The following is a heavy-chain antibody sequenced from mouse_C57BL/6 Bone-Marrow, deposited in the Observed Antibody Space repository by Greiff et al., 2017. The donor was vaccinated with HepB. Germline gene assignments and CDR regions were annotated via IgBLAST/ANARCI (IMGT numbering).Heavy chain of an antibody. Sequence: ESGPGMVKPSQSLSLTCTVTGYSITSGYDWHWIRHFPGNKLEWMGYISYSGSTNYNPSLKSRISITHDTSKNHFFLKLNSVTTEDTATYYCARVRDGYYDYWGQGTTLTVAS. D-gene: IGHD2-3*01. CDR2: ISYSGST. J-gene: IGHJ2*01. V-gene: IGHV3-1*01. CDR3: ARVRDGYYDY. CDR1: GYSITSGYD.